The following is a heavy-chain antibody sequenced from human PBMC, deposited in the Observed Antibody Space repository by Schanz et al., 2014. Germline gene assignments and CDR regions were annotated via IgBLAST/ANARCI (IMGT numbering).Heavy chain of an antibody. V-gene: IGHV4-34*11. J-gene: IGHJ4*02. D-gene: IGHD6-25*01. CDR2: VYSSGST. CDR3: GALGSD. CDR1: GGSFSGYY. Sequence: QVQLQQWGAGLLKPSETLSLTCAVYGGSFSGYYWKWIRQPPGKGLEWIGYVYSSGSTKYNPSLKSRVSISIDTSRNQISLMLRSVTAADTAVYYCGALGSDWGQGTLVTVS.